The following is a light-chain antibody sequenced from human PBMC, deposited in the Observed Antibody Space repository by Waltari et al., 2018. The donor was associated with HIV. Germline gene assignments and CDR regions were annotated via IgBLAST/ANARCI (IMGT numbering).Light chain of an antibody. Sequence: DIVMTQSPDSLAVSLGERATISCKSSRKILFSSNNKNYLAWYQQNAGQPPELVISWASTRESGVPERFSGSGSGKDFTLTISRLKAEDVAVYYWQQYNSSPTFGGGTKVEI. V-gene: IGKV4-1*01. J-gene: IGKJ4*01. CDR3: QQYNSSPT. CDR1: RKILFSSNNKNY. CDR2: WAS.